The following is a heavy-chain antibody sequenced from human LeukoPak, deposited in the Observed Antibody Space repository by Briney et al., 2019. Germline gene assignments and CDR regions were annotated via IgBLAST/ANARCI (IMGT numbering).Heavy chain of an antibody. D-gene: IGHD3-22*01. CDR1: GFTFSSYW. Sequence: PGGSLRLSCAASGFTFSSYWMSWVRQAPGKGLEWVSAISGSGGSTYYADSVKGRFTISRDNSKNTLYLQMNSLRAEDTAVYYCAKDSLPTTGIYDSSGYPDYWGQGTLVTVSS. CDR2: ISGSGGST. CDR3: AKDSLPTTGIYDSSGYPDY. V-gene: IGHV3-23*01. J-gene: IGHJ4*02.